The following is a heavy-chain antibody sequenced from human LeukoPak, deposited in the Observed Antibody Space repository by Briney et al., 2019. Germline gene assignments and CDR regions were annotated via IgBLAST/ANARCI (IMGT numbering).Heavy chain of an antibody. V-gene: IGHV4-34*01. Sequence: SETLSLTCAVYGGSFSGYYWSWIRQPPGKGLEWIGEINHSGSTNYNPSLKSRVTMSVDTSKNQFSLKLSSVTAADTAVYYCARDEYSGNYGPWFDPWGQGTLVTVSS. D-gene: IGHD1-26*01. CDR3: ARDEYSGNYGPWFDP. J-gene: IGHJ5*02. CDR1: GGSFSGYY. CDR2: INHSGST.